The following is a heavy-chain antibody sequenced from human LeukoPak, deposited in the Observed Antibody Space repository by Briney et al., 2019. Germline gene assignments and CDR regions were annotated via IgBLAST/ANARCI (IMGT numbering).Heavy chain of an antibody. CDR3: ARSITMIVVVITTRTCNWFDP. CDR1: GGSFSGYY. V-gene: IGHV4-34*01. CDR2: INHSGST. Sequence: SETLSLTCAVYGGSFSGYYWSWIRQPPGKGLEWIGEINHSGSTNYNPSLNSRVTISVDTSKNQFSLKLSSVTAADTAVYYCARSITMIVVVITTRTCNWFDPWGQGTLVTVSS. D-gene: IGHD3-22*01. J-gene: IGHJ5*02.